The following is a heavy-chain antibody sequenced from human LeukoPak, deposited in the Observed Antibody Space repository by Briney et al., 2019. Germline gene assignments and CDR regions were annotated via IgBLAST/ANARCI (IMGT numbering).Heavy chain of an antibody. CDR2: IYTSGST. D-gene: IGHD3-22*01. J-gene: IGHJ3*02. Sequence: PSETLSLTCTVSGGSISSYYWSWIRQPAGKGLEWIGRIYTSGSTNYNPSLKSRVTMSVDTSKNQFSLKLSSVTAADTAVYFCARRGVGRLLAAAFDIWGQGTMVTVSS. CDR1: GGSISSYY. CDR3: ARRGVGRLLAAAFDI. V-gene: IGHV4-4*07.